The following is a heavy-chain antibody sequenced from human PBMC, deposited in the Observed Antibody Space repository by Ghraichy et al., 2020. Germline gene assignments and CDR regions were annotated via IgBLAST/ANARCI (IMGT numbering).Heavy chain of an antibody. V-gene: IGHV3-23*01. CDR3: AKGALLRYFDWLLRGDAFDI. CDR1: GFTFSSYA. J-gene: IGHJ3*02. CDR2: ISGSGGST. Sequence: GGSLRLSCAASGFTFSSYAMSWVRQAPGKGLEWVSAISGSGGSTYYADSVKGRFTISRDNSKNTLYLQMNSLRAEDTAVYYCAKGALLRYFDWLLRGDAFDIWGQGTMVTVSS. D-gene: IGHD3-9*01.